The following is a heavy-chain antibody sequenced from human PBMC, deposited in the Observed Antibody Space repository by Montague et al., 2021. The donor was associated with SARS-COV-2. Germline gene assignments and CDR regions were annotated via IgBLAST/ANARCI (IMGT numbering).Heavy chain of an antibody. D-gene: IGHD6-19*01. CDR1: GFTFSSYS. J-gene: IGHJ4*02. Sequence: SLRLSCAASGFTFSSYSMYWVRQAPGKGLEWVAVISSDGINKYFPDSVRGRFTISRDNSNNTVFLQMSSLRPEDTAVYYCARPGVQKNGWYLSYFEYWGQGSLVTVST. V-gene: IGHV3-30*04. CDR2: ISSDGINK. CDR3: ARPGVQKNGWYLSYFEY.